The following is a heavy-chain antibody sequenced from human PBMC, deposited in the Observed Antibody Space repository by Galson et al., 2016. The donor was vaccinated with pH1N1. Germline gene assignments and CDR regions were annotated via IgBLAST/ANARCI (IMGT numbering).Heavy chain of an antibody. D-gene: IGHD2-2*02. Sequence: SVKVSCKASGYTFTIYGISWVRQAPGQGLEWMGWSSPYSGNTKYAQKVQGRVTMTTEKSTGTSYMELRSLTSDDTPVYSCARALRTVSIPSEAFDIWGQGTMVTVSS. J-gene: IGHJ3*02. CDR2: SSPYSGNT. V-gene: IGHV1-18*01. CDR1: GYTFTIYG. CDR3: ARALRTVSIPSEAFDI.